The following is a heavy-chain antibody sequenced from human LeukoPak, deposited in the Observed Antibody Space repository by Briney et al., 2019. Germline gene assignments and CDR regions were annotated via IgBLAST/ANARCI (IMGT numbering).Heavy chain of an antibody. Sequence: SETLSLTSTVSGGSISSYYWSWIRQPAGKGLEWIGRIYTTGNTNYNPSLKSRVTLSIDTSKKQFSLKLSSVTAADTAVYYCARGKYYYDSNSSYRYFDPWGQGTLVTVSS. D-gene: IGHD3-22*01. CDR1: GGSISSYY. V-gene: IGHV4-4*07. CDR3: ARGKYYYDSNSSYRYFDP. J-gene: IGHJ5*02. CDR2: IYTTGNT.